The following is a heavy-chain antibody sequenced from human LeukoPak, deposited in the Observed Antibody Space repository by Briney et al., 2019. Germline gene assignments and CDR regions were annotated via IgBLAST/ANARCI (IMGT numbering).Heavy chain of an antibody. CDR3: ARPTPAPYDFWSAQSAFDI. D-gene: IGHD3-3*01. V-gene: IGHV4-39*01. CDR2: IYYSGRT. Sequence: SETLSLTCTVSGGSISSSSYYWGWIRQPPGKGLEWIGRIYYSGRTYYNPSLKSRVTISVDTSKNQFSLKLGSVTAADTAVYYCARPTPAPYDFWSAQSAFDIWGQGTMVTVSS. CDR1: GGSISSSSYY. J-gene: IGHJ3*02.